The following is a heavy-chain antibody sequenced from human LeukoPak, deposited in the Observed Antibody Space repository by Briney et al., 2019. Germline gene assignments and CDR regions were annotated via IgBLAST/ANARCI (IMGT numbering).Heavy chain of an antibody. CDR2: ISYDGSNK. J-gene: IGHJ6*02. CDR3: ARDFTPEYYHYGMDV. CDR1: GFTFSSYA. V-gene: IGHV3-30-3*01. Sequence: GRSLRLSCAAFGFTFSSYAMHWVRQAPGKGLEWVAVISYDGSNKYYADSVKGRFTISRDNSKNTLYLQMNSLRAEDTAVYYCARDFTPEYYHYGMDVWGQGTTVTVSS.